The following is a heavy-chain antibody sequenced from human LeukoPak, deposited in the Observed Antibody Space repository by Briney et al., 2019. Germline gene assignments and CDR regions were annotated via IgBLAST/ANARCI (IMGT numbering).Heavy chain of an antibody. Sequence: SETLSLTCTVSGGSISSYYWSWIRQPPGKGLEWIGYISYSGTANYNPSLKSRVTISVDTSKDQFSLKLTSVTAADTAVYYCAKTTGGSPNRAFDIWGQGTLVTISS. D-gene: IGHD2-15*01. CDR3: AKTTGGSPNRAFDI. CDR2: ISYSGTA. J-gene: IGHJ3*02. V-gene: IGHV4-59*01. CDR1: GGSISSYY.